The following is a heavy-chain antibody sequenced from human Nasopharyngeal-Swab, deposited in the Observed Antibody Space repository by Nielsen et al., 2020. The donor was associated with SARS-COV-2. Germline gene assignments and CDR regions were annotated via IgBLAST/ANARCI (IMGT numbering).Heavy chain of an antibody. Sequence: SVKVSCKASGGTFSSYAISWVRQAPGQGLEWMGGIIPIFGTANYAQKFQGRVTITADESTSTAYMELSSLRSDDTAVYYCASRIRPYYGSGSYSYHYGMDVWGQGTTVTVSS. J-gene: IGHJ6*02. CDR3: ASRIRPYYGSGSYSYHYGMDV. CDR2: IIPIFGTA. D-gene: IGHD3-10*01. CDR1: GGTFSSYA. V-gene: IGHV1-69*13.